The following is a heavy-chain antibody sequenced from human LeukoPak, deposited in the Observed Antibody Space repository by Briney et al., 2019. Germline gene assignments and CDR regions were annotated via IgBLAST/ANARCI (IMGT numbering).Heavy chain of an antibody. D-gene: IGHD3-10*01. CDR1: GGSISSSHYY. CDR3: AREGLRYYYGSGSYDY. J-gene: IGHJ4*02. Sequence: SETLSLTCSVSGGSISSSHYYWNWVRQPAGKGLEWIGRISSSGSTTYSPSLQSRVTMSVGTTNNHFSLRLSSVTAADTAMYYCAREGLRYYYGSGSYDYWGQGTLVTVSS. V-gene: IGHV4-61*02. CDR2: ISSSGST.